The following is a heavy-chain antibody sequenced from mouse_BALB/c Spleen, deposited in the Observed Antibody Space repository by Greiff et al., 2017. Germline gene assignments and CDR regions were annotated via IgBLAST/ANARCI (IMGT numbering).Heavy chain of an antibody. J-gene: IGHJ2*01. CDR2: IWAGGST. CDR1: GFSLTSYG. CDR3: ARGRGRPAYFDY. Sequence: VKLMESGPGLVAPSQSLSITCTVSGFSLTSYGVHWVRQPPGKGLEWLGVIWAGGSTNYNSALMSRLSISKDNSKSQVFLKMNSLQTDDTAMYYCARGRGRPAYFDYWGQGTTLTVSS. V-gene: IGHV2-9*02. D-gene: IGHD3-3*01.